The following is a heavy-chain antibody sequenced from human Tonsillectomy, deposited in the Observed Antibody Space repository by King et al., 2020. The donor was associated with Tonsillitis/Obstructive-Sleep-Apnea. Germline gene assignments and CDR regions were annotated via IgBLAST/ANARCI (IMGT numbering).Heavy chain of an antibody. J-gene: IGHJ3*02. CDR3: ARGEYSSSSDDAFDI. V-gene: IGHV3-48*02. Sequence: VQLVESGGGLVQPGGSLRLSCAASGFTFSSYSMNWVRQAPGKGLEWVSYISSSSSTIYYADSVKGRFTISRDNAKNSLYLQMNSLRDEDTAVYYCARGEYSSSSDDAFDIWGQGTMVTVSS. CDR2: ISSSSSTI. D-gene: IGHD6-6*01. CDR1: GFTFSSYS.